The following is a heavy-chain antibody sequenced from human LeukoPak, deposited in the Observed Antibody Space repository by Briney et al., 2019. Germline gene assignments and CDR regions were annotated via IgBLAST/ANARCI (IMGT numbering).Heavy chain of an antibody. CDR3: ARGGYRFKAFDI. CDR2: IYYSGST. J-gene: IGHJ3*02. Sequence: SETLSLTCTVSGGSISSYYWSWIRQPPGKGLEWIGYIYYSGSTNYNPSLKGRVTISVDTSKNQFSLKLSSVTAADTAVYYCARGGYRFKAFDIWGQGTMVTVSS. CDR1: GGSISSYY. V-gene: IGHV4-59*01. D-gene: IGHD4-4*01.